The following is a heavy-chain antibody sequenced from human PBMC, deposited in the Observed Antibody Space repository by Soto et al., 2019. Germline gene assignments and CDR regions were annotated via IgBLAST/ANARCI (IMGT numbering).Heavy chain of an antibody. J-gene: IGHJ5*02. CDR3: ASGNDFWSGSHWFGP. CDR1: GFTFCKYW. D-gene: IGHD3-3*01. V-gene: IGHV3-74*01. CDR2: INGDGSNT. Sequence: GGSLRLSCAASGFTFCKYWMHWVRQAPGKGLVWVSRINGDGSNTHYADSVKGRFTISRDNARNTLYLQMNSLRVEDSSIYYCASGNDFWSGSHWFGPWGQGALVTVSS.